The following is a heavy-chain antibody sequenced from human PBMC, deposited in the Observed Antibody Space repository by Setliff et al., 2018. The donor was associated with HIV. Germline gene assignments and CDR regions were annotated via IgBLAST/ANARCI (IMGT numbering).Heavy chain of an antibody. J-gene: IGHJ4*02. CDR3: AKDEGRVGATKVNLKY. D-gene: IGHD1-26*01. V-gene: IGHV3-23*01. Sequence: GESPKISCAASGFTFSSYAMSWVRQVPGKGLEWVSSISGSGANKYYADSVKGRFPISRDNSENTVYLQMNSLRAEDTAVYFSAKDEGRVGATKVNLKYWGQGTLVTVPS. CDR1: GFTFSSYA. CDR2: ISGSGANK.